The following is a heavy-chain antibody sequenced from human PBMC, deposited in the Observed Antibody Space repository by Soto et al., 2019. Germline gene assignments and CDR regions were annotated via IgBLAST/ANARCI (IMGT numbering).Heavy chain of an antibody. Sequence: GGSLRLSCAASGFTFSSYAMSWVRQAPGKGLEWVSAISGSGGSTYYADSVKGRFTISRDNSKNTLYLQMNSLRAEDTAVYYCANPFEAGSSTSCCLNHHYYYGMDECGQRTPV. V-gene: IGHV3-23*01. CDR3: ANPFEAGSSTSCCLNHHYYYGMDE. CDR2: ISGSGGST. CDR1: GFTFSSYA. D-gene: IGHD2-2*01. J-gene: IGHJ6*01.